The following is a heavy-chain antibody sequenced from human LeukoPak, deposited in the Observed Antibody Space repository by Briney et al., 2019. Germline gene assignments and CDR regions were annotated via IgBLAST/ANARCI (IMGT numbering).Heavy chain of an antibody. CDR1: GVSISSYY. D-gene: IGHD3-3*01. V-gene: IGHV4-59*01. CDR2: IYYSGST. CDR3: ARVRFLEWLPDAFDI. Sequence: SETLSLTCTVSGVSISSYYWSWIRQPPGKGLEWIGYIYYSGSTNYNPSLKSRVTISVHTSKNQFSLKLSSVTAADTAVYYCARVRFLEWLPDAFDIWGQGTMVTVSS. J-gene: IGHJ3*02.